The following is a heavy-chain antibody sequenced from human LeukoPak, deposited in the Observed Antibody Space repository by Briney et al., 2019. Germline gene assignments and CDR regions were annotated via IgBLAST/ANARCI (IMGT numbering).Heavy chain of an antibody. D-gene: IGHD3-3*02. J-gene: IGHJ5*02. Sequence: PGRSLRLSCAASGFTFSSYGMHWVRQAPGKGLEWVAVISYDGSNKYYADSVKGRFTISRDNAENSLYLQTNSLRAEDTAVYYCARRLSGPWGQGTLVTVSS. CDR1: GFTFSSYG. CDR3: ARRLSGP. CDR2: ISYDGSNK. V-gene: IGHV3-30*03.